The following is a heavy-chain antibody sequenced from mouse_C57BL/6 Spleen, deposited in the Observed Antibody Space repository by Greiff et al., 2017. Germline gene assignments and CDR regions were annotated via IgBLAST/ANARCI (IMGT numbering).Heavy chain of an antibody. CDR2: INSDGGST. J-gene: IGHJ3*01. CDR3: ARRGYDGGFAY. D-gene: IGHD2-2*01. V-gene: IGHV5-2*01. CDR1: EYEFPSHD. Sequence: EVQRVESGGGLVQPGASLKLSCESNEYEFPSHDMSWVRKTPEKRLELVAAINSDGGSTYYTDTMERRFIISRDNTKKTLYLQMSSLRSEDTALYYCARRGYDGGFAYWGQGTLVTVSA.